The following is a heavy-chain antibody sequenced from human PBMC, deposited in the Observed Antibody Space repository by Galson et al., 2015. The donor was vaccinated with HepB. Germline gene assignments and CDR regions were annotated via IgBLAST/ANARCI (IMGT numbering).Heavy chain of an antibody. CDR1: GFTFSSYC. CDR2: IKQDGSKK. Sequence: SLRLSCAASGFTFSSYCMSWVRQAPGKGLEWVANIKQDGSKKYYADSVKGRFTISRDNAKNSLYLQMNSLRAEDTAVYYCAIDLDSSGYTRGGYWGEGTRVTVSS. D-gene: IGHD3-22*01. J-gene: IGHJ4*02. CDR3: AIDLDSSGYTRGGY. V-gene: IGHV3-7*03.